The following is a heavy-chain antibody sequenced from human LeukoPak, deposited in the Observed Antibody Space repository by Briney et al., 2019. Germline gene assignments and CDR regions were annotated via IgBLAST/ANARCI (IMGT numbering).Heavy chain of an antibody. Sequence: PSETLSLTCAVYGGSFSGYYWSWIRQPPGKGLEWIGEINHSGSTYYNPSLKSRVTLSVDTSKNQFSVKLSSVTAADTAVYYCARHGGYTMYYFDYWGQGALVTVSS. CDR3: ARHGGYTMYYFDY. D-gene: IGHD5-18*01. V-gene: IGHV4-34*01. CDR2: INHSGST. CDR1: GGSFSGYY. J-gene: IGHJ4*02.